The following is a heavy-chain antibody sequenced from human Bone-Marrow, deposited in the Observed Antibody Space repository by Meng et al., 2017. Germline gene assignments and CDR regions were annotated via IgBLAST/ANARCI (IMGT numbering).Heavy chain of an antibody. D-gene: IGHD3-22*01. CDR1: GGSFSGYY. Sequence: SETLSLTCAVYGGSFSGYYWSWIRQPPEKGLEWIGEINHSGSTNYNPSLKSRVTISVDTSKNQFSLKLSSVTAADTAVYYCARGYYYDSSFDPWGQGTLVTVSS. V-gene: IGHV4-34*01. CDR3: ARGYYYDSSFDP. CDR2: INHSGST. J-gene: IGHJ5*02.